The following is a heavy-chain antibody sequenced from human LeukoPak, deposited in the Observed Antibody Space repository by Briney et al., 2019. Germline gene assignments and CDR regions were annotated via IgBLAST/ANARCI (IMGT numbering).Heavy chain of an antibody. CDR2: ISWNSGSI. CDR1: GFTFDDYA. V-gene: IGHV3-9*01. CDR3: ARGGRKQWLVQGHFDY. J-gene: IGHJ4*02. Sequence: GRSLRLSCAASGFTFDDYAMHWVRQAPGKGLEWVSGISWNSGSIGYADSVKGRFTISRDNAKNSLYLQMNSLRAEDTALYYCARGGRKQWLVQGHFDYWGQGTLVTVFS. D-gene: IGHD6-19*01.